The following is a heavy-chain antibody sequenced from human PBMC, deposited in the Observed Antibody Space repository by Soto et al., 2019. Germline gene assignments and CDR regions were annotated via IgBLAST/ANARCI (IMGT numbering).Heavy chain of an antibody. Sequence: ASETLSLTCTVSGGSISSGGYYWRWIRQHPGKGLEWIGYIYYSGSTYYNPSLKSRVTISVDTSKNQFSLKLSSVTAADTAVYYCARAGLLASGAFDIWGQGTMVTVSS. D-gene: IGHD2-21*02. CDR2: IYYSGST. CDR1: GGSISSGGYY. V-gene: IGHV4-31*03. J-gene: IGHJ3*02. CDR3: ARAGLLASGAFDI.